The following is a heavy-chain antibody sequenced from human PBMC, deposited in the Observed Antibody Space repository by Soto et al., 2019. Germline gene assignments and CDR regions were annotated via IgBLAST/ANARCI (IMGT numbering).Heavy chain of an antibody. V-gene: IGHV4-34*01. Sequence: QVQLQQWGAGLLKPSETLSLTCAVYGGSFSGYYWSWIRQPPGKGLEWIGKSNHSGSTNYNPSLKRRHTLSVDTSKNKFSLKLSSVTAADTAVYYCARGIREVVAVFDPWGQGTLVTVSS. CDR1: GGSFSGYY. J-gene: IGHJ5*02. CDR3: ARGIREVVAVFDP. D-gene: IGHD2-15*01. CDR2: SNHSGST.